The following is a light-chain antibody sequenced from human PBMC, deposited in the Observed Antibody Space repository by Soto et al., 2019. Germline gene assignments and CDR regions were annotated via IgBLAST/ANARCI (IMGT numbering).Light chain of an antibody. Sequence: DIQLTQYTYFLSASVGDRVTITCRASQAISSYLAWYQQKPGKPPKLLIYGASTLQSDVPSRFSGSGSGTEFTLTVSSLQAEDSATYYCQQFNDYPLTFGGGSKVDIK. V-gene: IGKV1-9*01. J-gene: IGKJ4*01. CDR2: GAS. CDR1: QAISSY. CDR3: QQFNDYPLT.